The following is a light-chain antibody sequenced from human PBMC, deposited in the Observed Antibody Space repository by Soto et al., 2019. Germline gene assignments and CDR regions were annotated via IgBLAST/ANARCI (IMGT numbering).Light chain of an antibody. J-gene: IGKJ1*01. CDR2: GTS. V-gene: IGKV3-20*01. CDR3: QQYDSSPRT. Sequence: ENVLTQSPGTLSLSPGERATLSCRASQSVSSYSLAWYQQKPGRAPRLVMYGTSNRATGIPDRFSGSGSGTDFTLTISRLEPEDFAVYYCQQYDSSPRTFGQGTKVDIK. CDR1: QSVSSYS.